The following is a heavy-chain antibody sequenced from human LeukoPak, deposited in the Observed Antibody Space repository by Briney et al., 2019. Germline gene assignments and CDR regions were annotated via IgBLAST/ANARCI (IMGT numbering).Heavy chain of an antibody. J-gene: IGHJ4*02. CDR1: GFTFSSYS. Sequence: GSLRLSCAASGFTFSSYSMNWVRQAPGKGLEWVSSISSSSSYIYYADSVKGRFTISRDNAKNSLYLQMNSLRAEDTAVYYCARDLGDYVWGSYRYSHFDYWGQGTLVTVSS. CDR3: ARDLGDYVWGSYRYSHFDY. V-gene: IGHV3-21*01. D-gene: IGHD3-16*02. CDR2: ISSSSSYI.